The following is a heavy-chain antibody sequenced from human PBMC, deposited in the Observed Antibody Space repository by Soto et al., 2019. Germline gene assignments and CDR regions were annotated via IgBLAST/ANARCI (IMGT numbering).Heavy chain of an antibody. V-gene: IGHV3-30*19. CDR2: TSYDGGDK. CDR3: ARWGTTGGLDV. J-gene: IGHJ1*01. CDR1: GFTFRSYV. D-gene: IGHD3-16*01. Sequence: ESGGGVVQPGTSLRVSCVGSGFTFRSYVIHWVRQAPGKGLEWVVLTSYDGGDKYYGDSVRGRFTISRDNSRNTVDLQMDSLRLEDTALYYCARWGTTGGLDVWGQGTLVSVSS.